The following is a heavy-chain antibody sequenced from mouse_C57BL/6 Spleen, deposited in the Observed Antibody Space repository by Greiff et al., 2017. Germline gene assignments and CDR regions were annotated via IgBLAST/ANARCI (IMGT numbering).Heavy chain of an antibody. Sequence: QVQLQQSGPELVKPGASVKLSCKASGYTFTSYDINWVKQRPGQGLEWIGWIYPRDGSTKYNEKFKGKATLTVDTSSSTAYMELHSLTSEDSAVYFCARGDFITTVVSWYFDVWGTGTTVTVSS. CDR2: IYPRDGST. CDR1: GYTFTSYD. V-gene: IGHV1-85*01. CDR3: ARGDFITTVVSWYFDV. D-gene: IGHD1-1*01. J-gene: IGHJ1*03.